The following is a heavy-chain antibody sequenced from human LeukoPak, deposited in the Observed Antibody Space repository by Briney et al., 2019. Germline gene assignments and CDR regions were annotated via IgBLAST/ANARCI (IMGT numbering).Heavy chain of an antibody. CDR2: IYYSGST. CDR1: GGSISSSSYY. J-gene: IGHJ5*02. D-gene: IGHD1-26*01. CDR3: AGGRGSYYGNWFDP. Sequence: TETLSLTCTVSGGSISSSSYYWGWIRQPPGKGLEWIGSIYYSGSTYYNPSLKSRVTISVDTSKNQFSLKLSSVTAADTAVYYCAGGRGSYYGNWFDPWGQGTLVTVSS. V-gene: IGHV4-39*01.